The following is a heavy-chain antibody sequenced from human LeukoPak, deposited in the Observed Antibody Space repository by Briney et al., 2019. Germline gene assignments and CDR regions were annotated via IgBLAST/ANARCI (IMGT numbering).Heavy chain of an antibody. CDR3: AELGITMIGGV. Sequence: GGSLRLSCAASGFTFSSYSMNWVRQASGKGLEWVSYISSSGSTIYYADSVKGRFTISRDNAKNSLYLQMNSLRAEDTAVYYCAELGITMIGGVWGKGTTVTISS. J-gene: IGHJ6*04. D-gene: IGHD3-10*02. V-gene: IGHV3-48*04. CDR1: GFTFSSYS. CDR2: ISSSGSTI.